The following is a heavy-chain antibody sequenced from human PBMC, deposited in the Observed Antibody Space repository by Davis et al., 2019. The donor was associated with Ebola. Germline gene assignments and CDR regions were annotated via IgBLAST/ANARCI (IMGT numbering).Heavy chain of an antibody. V-gene: IGHV1-2*02. CDR1: GYTFTAYY. CDR2: INPNSGGT. Sequence: ASVQVSCKASGYTFTAYYMHWVRQAPGQGREWMGWINPNSGGTNYAQKLQGRVTMTTDTSTSTAYMELRSLRSDDTAVYYCARDGGWNNWFDPWGQGTLVTVSS. D-gene: IGHD3-16*01. CDR3: ARDGGWNNWFDP. J-gene: IGHJ5*02.